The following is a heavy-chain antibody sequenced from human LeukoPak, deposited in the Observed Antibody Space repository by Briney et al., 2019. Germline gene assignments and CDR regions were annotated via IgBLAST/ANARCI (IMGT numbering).Heavy chain of an antibody. CDR3: ARGGASRYGYNRYGMDV. D-gene: IGHD5-24*01. Sequence: SETLSLTCTVSGGSISSYYWSWIRQPPGKGLEWIGYIYYSGSTNYNPSLKSRVTISVDTSKNQFSLKLSSVTAADTAVYYCARGGASRYGYNRYGMDVWGQGTTVTVSS. V-gene: IGHV4-59*01. J-gene: IGHJ6*02. CDR2: IYYSGST. CDR1: GGSISSYY.